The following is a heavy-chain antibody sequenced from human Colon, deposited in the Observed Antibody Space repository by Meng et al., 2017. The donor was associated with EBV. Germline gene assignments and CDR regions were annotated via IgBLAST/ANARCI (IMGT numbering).Heavy chain of an antibody. D-gene: IGHD6-19*01. CDR2: IYYSGST. CDR3: ARSVYSSGWYGAYYFDY. Sequence: AQLQGVGPGRVKPSETLSLTWTVSGGSVSSGSYYWSWIRQPPGKGLEWIGYIYYSGSTNYNPSLQSRVTISVDMSKNQFSLKLSSVTAADTAVYYCARSVYSSGWYGAYYFDYWGQGTLVTVSS. V-gene: IGHV4-61*01. J-gene: IGHJ4*02. CDR1: GGSVSSGSYY.